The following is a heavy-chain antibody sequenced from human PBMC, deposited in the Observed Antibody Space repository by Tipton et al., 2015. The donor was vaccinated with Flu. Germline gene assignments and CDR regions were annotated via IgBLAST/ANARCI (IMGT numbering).Heavy chain of an antibody. CDR1: GFTFSTYW. CDR3: ARAMGV. Sequence: GSLRLSCAASGFTFSTYWMTWVRQAPGKGLEWVANINQDGSVKYYVDSVKGRFAISRDNVKNSGYLQMNSLRADDTAVYYCARAMGVWGKGTTVTVSS. CDR2: INQDGSVK. J-gene: IGHJ6*04. V-gene: IGHV3-7*03.